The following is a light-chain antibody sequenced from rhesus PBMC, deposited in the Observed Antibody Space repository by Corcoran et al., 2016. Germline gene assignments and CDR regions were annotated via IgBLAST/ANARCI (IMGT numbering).Light chain of an antibody. CDR2: SAT. Sequence: DIQMTQSPSSVSASVGDRVTITCRASQGIRSSLAWYQQKPGKAPKLLIYSATTLQSGVPSRFSGSGSGQEFTLTISRLQPEDCATYYCQQYNTLPRTFGQGTKVEIK. CDR1: QGIRSS. CDR3: QQYNTLPRT. V-gene: IGKV1-25*02. J-gene: IGKJ1*01.